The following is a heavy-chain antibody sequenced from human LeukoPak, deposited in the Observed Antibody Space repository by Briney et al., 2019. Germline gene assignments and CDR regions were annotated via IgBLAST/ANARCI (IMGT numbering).Heavy chain of an antibody. CDR3: ARRMKGSGSYYYFDY. D-gene: IGHD1-26*01. CDR1: GGSISSYY. Sequence: SDTLSLTCTVSGGSISSYYWSWIRQPPGKGLEWIGYIYYSGSTNYNPSLKSRVTISVDTSKYQCSLKLSSVTAADTAVYYCARRMKGSGSYYYFDYWGQGTLVTVPS. CDR2: IYYSGST. J-gene: IGHJ4*02. V-gene: IGHV4-59*08.